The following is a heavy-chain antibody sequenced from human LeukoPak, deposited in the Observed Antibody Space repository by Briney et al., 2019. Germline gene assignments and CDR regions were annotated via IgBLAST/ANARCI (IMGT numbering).Heavy chain of an antibody. D-gene: IGHD6-13*01. V-gene: IGHV3-74*01. CDR2: ISGNGTTT. CDR3: TRVRSSSWYDY. J-gene: IGHJ4*02. Sequence: GGSLRLSCATSGFTFSTSWMHWVRQAPGKGLVWVSRISGNGTTTTYADSVKGRFTISRDNAKNTLFLQMNSLRVDDTAVYYCTRVRSSSWYDYWGQGALVTVSS. CDR1: GFTFSTSW.